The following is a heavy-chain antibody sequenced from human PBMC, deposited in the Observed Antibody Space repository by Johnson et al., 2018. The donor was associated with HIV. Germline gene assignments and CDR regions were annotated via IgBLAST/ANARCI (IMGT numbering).Heavy chain of an antibody. V-gene: IGHV3-66*01. D-gene: IGHD2-2*01. CDR3: ARGLGSRSAFDI. J-gene: IGHJ3*02. CDR2: SYSGGST. CDR1: GFRFSDYY. Sequence: VQLVESGGGLVKPGGSLRLSCEASGFRFSDYYMSWVRRAPGEGLEWVSVSYSGGSTYSAASVKGRFTISRDKSKNTLYLQMNSVRAEDTAVYYCARGLGSRSAFDIWGQGTMVTVSS.